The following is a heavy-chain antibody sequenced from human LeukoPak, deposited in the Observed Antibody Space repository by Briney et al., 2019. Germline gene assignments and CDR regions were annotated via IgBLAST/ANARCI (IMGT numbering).Heavy chain of an antibody. D-gene: IGHD6-19*01. CDR3: ARAGPGSGWYFDY. V-gene: IGHV1-18*01. Sequence: ASVKVSCKASGYTFTSYGMSWVRQAPGQGLEWMGWISGYNGNTNYAQKFQGRVAMTTDASTTTAYMELRGLRFNDTAVYYCARAGPGSGWYFDYWGQGTLVTVSS. CDR2: ISGYNGNT. CDR1: GYTFTSYG. J-gene: IGHJ4*02.